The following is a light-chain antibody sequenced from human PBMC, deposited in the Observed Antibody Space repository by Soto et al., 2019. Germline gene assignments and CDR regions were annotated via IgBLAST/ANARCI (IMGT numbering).Light chain of an antibody. V-gene: IGKV3-20*01. CDR2: AAS. CDR3: QQYGSSPWT. Sequence: ETVLTQSPGSLSLSPGERATLSCRASQTVSSNYLVWYQQKPGQAPRLLIYAASSRATGIPDRFSGSGSGTDFTLTISRLEPEDFAVYYCQQYGSSPWTFGQGTKVEIK. CDR1: QTVSSNY. J-gene: IGKJ1*01.